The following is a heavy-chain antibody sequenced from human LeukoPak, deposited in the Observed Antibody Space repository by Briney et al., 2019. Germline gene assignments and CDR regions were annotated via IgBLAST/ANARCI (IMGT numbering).Heavy chain of an antibody. J-gene: IGHJ4*02. D-gene: IGHD6-13*01. CDR2: ISSSSSYI. CDR3: ARPTIAAAGNLEY. V-gene: IGHV3-21*04. CDR1: GFTFSSYS. Sequence: KAGGSLRLPCAASGFTFSSYSMNWVRQAPGKGLEWVSSISSSSSYIYYADSVKGRFTISRDNAKNSLYLQVNSLRAEDTAVYYCARPTIAAAGNLEYWGQGTLVTVSS.